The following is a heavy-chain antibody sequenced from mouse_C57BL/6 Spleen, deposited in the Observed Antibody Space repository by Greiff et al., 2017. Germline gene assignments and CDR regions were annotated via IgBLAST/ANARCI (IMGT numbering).Heavy chain of an antibody. CDR3: ARGNYYSNTPFAY. Sequence: EVQLQQSGGGLVKPGGSLKLSCAASGFTFSSYAMSWVRQTPEKRLEWVATISDGGSYTYYPDNVKGRFTISRDNAKNNLYLQMSHLKSEDTAMYYCARGNYYSNTPFAYWGQGTLVTVSA. CDR2: ISDGGSYT. CDR1: GFTFSSYA. D-gene: IGHD2-5*01. V-gene: IGHV5-4*01. J-gene: IGHJ3*01.